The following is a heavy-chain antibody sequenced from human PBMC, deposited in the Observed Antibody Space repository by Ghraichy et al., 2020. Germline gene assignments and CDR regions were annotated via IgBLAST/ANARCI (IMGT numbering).Heavy chain of an antibody. CDR2: ISGSGGST. CDR3: AKDRSSRVDCGGDCYYDY. CDR1: GFTFSSYA. V-gene: IGHV3-23*01. J-gene: IGHJ4*02. D-gene: IGHD2-21*01. Sequence: GESPNISCAASGFTFSSYAMSWVRQAPGKGLEWVSAISGSGGSTYYADSVKGRFTISRDNSKNTLYLQMNSLRAEDTAVYYCAKDRSSRVDCGGDCYYDYWGQGTLVTVSS.